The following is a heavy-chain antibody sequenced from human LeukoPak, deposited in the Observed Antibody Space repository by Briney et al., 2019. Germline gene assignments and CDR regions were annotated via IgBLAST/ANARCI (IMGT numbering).Heavy chain of an antibody. CDR3: ARGGYYEFWSGYYSPVDFYFDY. V-gene: IGHV1-18*01. D-gene: IGHD3-3*01. CDR1: GYTFTSYG. J-gene: IGHJ4*02. Sequence: ASVKVSCKASGYTFTSYGISWVRQAPGQGLEWMGWISAYNGNTNYAQKLQGRVTMTTDTSTSTAYMELRSLRSDDTAVYYCARGGYYEFWSGYYSPVDFYFDYWGQGTLVTVSS. CDR2: ISAYNGNT.